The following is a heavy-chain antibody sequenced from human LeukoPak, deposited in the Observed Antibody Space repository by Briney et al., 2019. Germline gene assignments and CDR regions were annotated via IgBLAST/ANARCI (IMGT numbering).Heavy chain of an antibody. D-gene: IGHD5-12*01. CDR3: AKDRRSFLVATIFDY. Sequence: GGSLRLSCAASGFTFSSYAMHWVRQAPGKGLEWVSGISWNSGSIGYADSVKGRFTISRDDAKNSLYLQMNSLRAEDTALYYCAKDRRSFLVATIFDYWGQGTLVTVSS. V-gene: IGHV3-9*01. CDR2: ISWNSGSI. CDR1: GFTFSSYA. J-gene: IGHJ4*02.